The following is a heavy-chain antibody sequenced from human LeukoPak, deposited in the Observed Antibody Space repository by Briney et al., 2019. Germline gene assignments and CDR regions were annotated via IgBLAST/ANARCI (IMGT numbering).Heavy chain of an antibody. Sequence: GESLKISCKGSGYSFTSYWIGWVRQMPGKGLEWMGIIYPGDSDTRYSPSFQGQVTISADKSISTAYLQWSSLKASDTAMYYCARRVYDFWSGYEGFDYWGQGTLVTVSS. V-gene: IGHV5-51*01. CDR3: ARRVYDFWSGYEGFDY. J-gene: IGHJ4*02. D-gene: IGHD3-3*01. CDR1: GYSFTSYW. CDR2: IYPGDSDT.